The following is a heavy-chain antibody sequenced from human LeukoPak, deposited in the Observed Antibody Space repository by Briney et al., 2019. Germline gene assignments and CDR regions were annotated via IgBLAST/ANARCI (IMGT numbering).Heavy chain of an antibody. D-gene: IGHD2-2*02. CDR1: GYSFTNYW. Sequence: GESLKISCKGSGYSFTNYWIGWVRQMPGKGLEWMGIICPGDSDTRYSPSSQGQVTISADKSISTAYLQWSSLKASDTAMYYCARGLDIVVVPAAITHAFDIWGQGTMVTVSS. J-gene: IGHJ3*02. CDR3: ARGLDIVVVPAAITHAFDI. V-gene: IGHV5-51*01. CDR2: ICPGDSDT.